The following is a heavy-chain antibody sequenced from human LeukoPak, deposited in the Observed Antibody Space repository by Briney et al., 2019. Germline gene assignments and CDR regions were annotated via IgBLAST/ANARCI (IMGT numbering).Heavy chain of an antibody. V-gene: IGHV1-46*01. Sequence: GASVKVSCKAFGYTFTGYWMHWVRQAPGQGPEWMGVISPSGGSTIYAQKFQGRVTMTRDMSTSTVYMELSSLRSEDTAVYYCARDYWEYYDILTGQTNWFDPWGQGTLVTVSS. CDR3: ARDYWEYYDILTGQTNWFDP. D-gene: IGHD3-9*01. CDR2: ISPSGGST. J-gene: IGHJ5*02. CDR1: GYTFTGYW.